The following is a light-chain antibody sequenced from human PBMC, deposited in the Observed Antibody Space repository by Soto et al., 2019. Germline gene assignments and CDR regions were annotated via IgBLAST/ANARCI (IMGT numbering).Light chain of an antibody. Sequence: QSAPTQPPSASGSPGQPVTFSCTGTSSDVGGYNYVSWYQQYPGKAPKLMIYEVYKRHSGVPDRFSGSKSGNTASLTVSGLQPEDEADYYCSAYAGSSTWVFGGGTKLTVL. CDR1: SSDVGGYNY. J-gene: IGLJ2*01. CDR2: EVY. CDR3: SAYAGSSTWV. V-gene: IGLV2-8*01.